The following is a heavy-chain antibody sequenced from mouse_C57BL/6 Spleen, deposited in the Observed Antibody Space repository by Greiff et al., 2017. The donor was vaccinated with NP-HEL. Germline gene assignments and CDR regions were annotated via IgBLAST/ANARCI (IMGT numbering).Heavy chain of an antibody. D-gene: IGHD1-1*01. V-gene: IGHV5-9-1*02. CDR1: GFTFSSYA. CDR2: ISSGGDYI. Sequence: EVKLMESGEGLVKPGGSLKLSCAASGFTFSSYAMSWVRQTPEKRLEWVAYISSGGDYIYYADTVKGRFTISRDNARNTLYLQMSSLKSEDTAMYYCTRYYGLLDYWGQGTTLTVSS. J-gene: IGHJ2*01. CDR3: TRYYGLLDY.